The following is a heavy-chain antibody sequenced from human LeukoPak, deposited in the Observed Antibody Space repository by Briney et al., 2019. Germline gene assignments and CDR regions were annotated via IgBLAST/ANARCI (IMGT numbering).Heavy chain of an antibody. V-gene: IGHV4-59*01. CDR3: ARDGGRVRGPPGDAFDI. D-gene: IGHD3-10*01. CDR1: GGSFSGYY. J-gene: IGHJ3*02. CDR2: VYNSGST. Sequence: SETLSLTCAVYGGSFSGYYWSWIRQPPGKGLEWIGYVYNSGSTKYNPSLKSRVTISVDTSKNQLSLKLSSMTAADTAVYYCARDGGRVRGPPGDAFDIWGRGTLVTVSS.